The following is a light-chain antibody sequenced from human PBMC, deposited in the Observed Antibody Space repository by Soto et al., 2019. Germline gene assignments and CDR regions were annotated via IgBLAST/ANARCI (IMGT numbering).Light chain of an antibody. CDR3: LQVNSFPRT. Sequence: IQMTQSRSSLSSCIGDTVTITCGASQGIGGRLAWFQQKPGQAPQYLIQSASTLQSGVPSRFSGSGSGTEFILTINSLQPEDVAIYYCLQVNSFPRTFGQGTKVDIK. CDR1: QGIGGR. J-gene: IGKJ1*01. CDR2: SAS. V-gene: IGKV1D-12*01.